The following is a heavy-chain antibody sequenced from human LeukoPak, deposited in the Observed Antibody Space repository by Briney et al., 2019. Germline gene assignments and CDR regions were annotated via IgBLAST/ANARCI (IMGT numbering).Heavy chain of an antibody. CDR3: ARDINGYYYDSHGYYPTDL. D-gene: IGHD3-22*01. CDR1: GYIFTSYG. V-gene: IGHV1-18*01. CDR2: ISVYNGKT. J-gene: IGHJ5*02. Sequence: ASVKVSCKASGYIFTSYGISWVRQAPGQGLEWRGWISVYNGKTNYPQRLQGRVTMTTDTSTTTAYMELRSLRSDDTAVYYCARDINGYYYDSHGYYPTDLWGQGTLVTVSS.